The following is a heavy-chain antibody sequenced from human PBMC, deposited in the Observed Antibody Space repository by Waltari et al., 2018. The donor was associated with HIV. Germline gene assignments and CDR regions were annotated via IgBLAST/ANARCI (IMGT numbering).Heavy chain of an antibody. D-gene: IGHD1-26*01. CDR3: SRPSGPLHSYGMDV. CDR1: GFTVGDYG. Sequence: EVHLMESGGGLVKPGRSLRLSCRGSGFTVGDYGLSWFRQAPGKGLEWVVFITSEAYGGTAEYAASVTGRFTISREESKSTAYMQMNRLESEDTGVYFCSRPSGPLHSYGMDVWGQGTTVIVSS. J-gene: IGHJ6*02. CDR2: ITSEAYGGTA. V-gene: IGHV3-49*05.